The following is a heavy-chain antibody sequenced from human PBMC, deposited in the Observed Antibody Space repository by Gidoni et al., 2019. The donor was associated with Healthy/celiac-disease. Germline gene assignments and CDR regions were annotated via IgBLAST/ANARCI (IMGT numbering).Heavy chain of an antibody. CDR2: ISGSGGST. Sequence: EVQLLESGGGLVQPGGSLRLSCAASGFTFSSYAMSWVRQAPGKGLEWVSAISGSGGSTYYADSVKGRFTISRDNSKNTLYLQMNSLRAEDTAVYYCAKGIIAARSSQGYYYGMDVWGQGTTVTVSS. CDR3: AKGIIAARSSQGYYYGMDV. V-gene: IGHV3-23*01. J-gene: IGHJ6*02. CDR1: GFTFSSYA. D-gene: IGHD6-6*01.